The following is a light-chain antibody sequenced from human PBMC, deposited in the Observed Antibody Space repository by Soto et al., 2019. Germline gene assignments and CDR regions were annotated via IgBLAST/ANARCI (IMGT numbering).Light chain of an antibody. Sequence: EIVLTQSPGTLSLSPGERATLSCRASQSFSSNYLAWYQQKPGQAPRLLIYGASRRATGIPDRFSGSGSGTDFTLTINRLEPEDFAVYYCQQYGTSQFSFGPGTKVDFK. J-gene: IGKJ3*01. CDR2: GAS. CDR1: QSFSSNY. CDR3: QQYGTSQFS. V-gene: IGKV3-20*01.